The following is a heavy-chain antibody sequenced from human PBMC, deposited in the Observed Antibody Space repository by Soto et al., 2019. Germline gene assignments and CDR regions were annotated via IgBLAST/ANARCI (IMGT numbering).Heavy chain of an antibody. J-gene: IGHJ4*02. CDR3: ASGYCSGGSCYSIDSSHFDY. CDR1: GYTFTSYG. V-gene: IGHV1-18*01. D-gene: IGHD2-15*01. CDR2: ISAYNGNT. Sequence: ASVKVSCKASGYTFTSYGISWVRQAPGQGLEWMGWISAYNGNTNYAQKLQGRVTMTTDTSTSTAYMELRSLRSDDTAVYYCASGYCSGGSCYSIDSSHFDYWGQGTLVTVSS.